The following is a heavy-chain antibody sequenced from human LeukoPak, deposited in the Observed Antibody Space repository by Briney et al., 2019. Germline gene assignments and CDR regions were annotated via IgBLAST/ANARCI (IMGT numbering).Heavy chain of an antibody. Sequence: AMYLRLSCAAYGFTFSSYGMHWVRQAPGNGLEGVAVIRYDGSDKYYADSVKGRFTSSRDNSKNTLYLQMNSLRVEDTAVYYCARVLGDSGWYLGWFDPWGQGTLVTVSS. CDR2: IRYDGSDK. CDR1: GFTFSSYG. D-gene: IGHD6-19*01. V-gene: IGHV3-33*01. J-gene: IGHJ5*02. CDR3: ARVLGDSGWYLGWFDP.